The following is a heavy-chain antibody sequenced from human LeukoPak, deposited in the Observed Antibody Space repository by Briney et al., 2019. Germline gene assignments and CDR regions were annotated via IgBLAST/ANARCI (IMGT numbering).Heavy chain of an antibody. CDR1: GGSISSYY. Sequence: SETLSLTCTVSGGSISSYYWSWIRQPAGKGLEWIGRIYTSGSTNYNPSLKSRVTMSVDTSKNQFSLKLSSVTAADTAVYYCASYGCSSTSCYGPPDLWGRGTLVTVSS. CDR3: ASYGCSSTSCYGPPDL. D-gene: IGHD2-2*01. V-gene: IGHV4-4*07. CDR2: IYTSGST. J-gene: IGHJ2*01.